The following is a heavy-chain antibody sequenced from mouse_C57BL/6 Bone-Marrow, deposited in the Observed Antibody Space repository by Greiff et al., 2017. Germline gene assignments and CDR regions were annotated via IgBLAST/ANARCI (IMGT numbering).Heavy chain of an antibody. Sequence: EVQLQQSGPVLVKPGASVKMSCKASGYTFTDYYMNWVKQSHGKSLEWIGVINPYNGGTSYNQKFKGKATLTVDESSSTDYMELNSLTAEDSAVYYCAKTGDYGGYWGQGTTLTVSS. CDR2: INPYNGGT. CDR3: AKTGDYGGY. J-gene: IGHJ2*01. CDR1: GYTFTDYY. V-gene: IGHV1-19*01. D-gene: IGHD2-4*01.